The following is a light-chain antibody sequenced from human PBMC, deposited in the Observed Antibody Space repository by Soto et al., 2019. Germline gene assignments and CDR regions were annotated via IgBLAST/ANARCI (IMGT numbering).Light chain of an antibody. J-gene: IGLJ1*01. Sequence: QSALTQPASVSGSPGQSITISCTGTSSDVGRYNLVSWYQQHPGKAPKLMIYEGSKRPSGVSNRFSGSKSANTASLTISGLQAEDEADYYCCSYAGSDTPYVCGTGTKVTVL. CDR1: SSDVGRYNL. CDR2: EGS. CDR3: CSYAGSDTPYV. V-gene: IGLV2-23*01.